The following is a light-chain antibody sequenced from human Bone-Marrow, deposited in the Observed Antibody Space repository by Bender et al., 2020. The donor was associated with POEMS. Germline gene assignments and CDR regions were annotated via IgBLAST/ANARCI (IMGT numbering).Light chain of an antibody. J-gene: IGLJ3*02. CDR3: CSYTSSNSWV. CDR1: NSDVGNYDL. V-gene: IGLV2-14*02. Sequence: QSALTQPASVSGSPGQSITISCTGTNSDVGNYDLVSWYQHHPGKAPRLMIYEGTKRPSGVSYRFSGSKSANTASLTISGLQTEDEADYYCCSYTSSNSWVFGGGTKLTVL. CDR2: EGT.